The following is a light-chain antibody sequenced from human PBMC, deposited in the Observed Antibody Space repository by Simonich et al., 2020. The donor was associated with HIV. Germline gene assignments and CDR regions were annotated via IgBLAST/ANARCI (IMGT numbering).Light chain of an antibody. CDR1: KSIGNN. CDR2: YAS. J-gene: IGKJ4*01. Sequence: EIVLTQSPDFQSVTPNEKVTITCRASKSIGNNLHGYQKKPDQSPKLLIKYASQSIAGVPSSFSGSGSGTDFTLTINSLEAEDAAAYYCHQSSSLPLTFGGGTKVEIK. V-gene: IGKV6D-21*02. CDR3: HQSSSLPLT.